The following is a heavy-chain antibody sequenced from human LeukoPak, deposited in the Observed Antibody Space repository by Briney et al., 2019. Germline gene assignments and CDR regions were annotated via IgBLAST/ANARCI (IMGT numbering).Heavy chain of an antibody. Sequence: LSGGSLRLSCVASGITFSNCAVSWVRQAPEKGLDWVSVISGSAHKIRYADSVKGRFTISRDNPENIVYLQMNNLRVEDTAVYYCAGRPTGYSSGYIHWGQGTLVTVSS. CDR3: AGRPTGYSSGYIH. D-gene: IGHD5-18*01. V-gene: IGHV3-23*01. CDR2: ISGSAHKI. CDR1: GITFSNCA. J-gene: IGHJ4*02.